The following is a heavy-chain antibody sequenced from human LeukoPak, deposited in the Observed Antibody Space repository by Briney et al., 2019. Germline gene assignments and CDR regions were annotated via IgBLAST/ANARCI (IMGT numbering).Heavy chain of an antibody. D-gene: IGHD3-3*01. Sequence: SETLSLTCAVSGVSISPYYWGWIRQPPGKGLEWIGYIHTSGSNNQYPSLKSLVTISVDKSKNNFSLRLTSVTAADTAVYYCARLSAAVHLGAFDLWGQRTMVTVSS. V-gene: IGHV4-4*09. CDR3: ARLSAAVHLGAFDL. CDR2: IHTSGSN. J-gene: IGHJ3*01. CDR1: GVSISPYY.